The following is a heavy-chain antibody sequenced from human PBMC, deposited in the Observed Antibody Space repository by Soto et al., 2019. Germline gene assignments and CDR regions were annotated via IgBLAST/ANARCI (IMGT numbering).Heavy chain of an antibody. CDR2: VYYNENT. V-gene: IGHV4-39*01. D-gene: IGHD3-10*01. J-gene: IGHJ5*02. CDR3: ERRERYYGSPGWFDP. Sequence: SETLSLTCSVSGGSISSFTYYWGWIRQPPGKGLEWIGTVYYNENTYYNPSLKSRVTITVDTAKNQFSLNLRSVTAADTAMYFCERRERYYGSPGWFDPWGPGTLVTVYS. CDR1: GGSISSFTYY.